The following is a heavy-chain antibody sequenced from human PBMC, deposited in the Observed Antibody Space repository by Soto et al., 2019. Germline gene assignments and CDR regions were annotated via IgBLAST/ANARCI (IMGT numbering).Heavy chain of an antibody. D-gene: IGHD3-16*01. CDR1: GYTFTGYY. J-gene: IGHJ3*02. V-gene: IGHV1-2*02. CDR3: ARVGRLGEFIAFDI. CDR2: INPNSGGT. Sequence: ASVKVSCKASGYTFTGYYMHWVRQAPGQGLEWMGWINPNSGGTNYAQKFQGRVTMTRDTSISTAYMELSRLRSDDTAVYHCARVGRLGEFIAFDIWGQGTMVTVSS.